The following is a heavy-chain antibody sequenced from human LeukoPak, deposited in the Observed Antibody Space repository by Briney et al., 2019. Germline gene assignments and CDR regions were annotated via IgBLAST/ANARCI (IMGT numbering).Heavy chain of an antibody. CDR2: IYDTGST. CDR1: GGSISGSSYY. J-gene: IGHJ5*01. Sequence: SETLSLTCTVSGGSISGSSYYWGWIRQPPGKGLEWIGTIYDTGSTYYNPSLKSRVTISVDTSKNHFSLKLSSVTAADTAVYYCARPPIGYCSGGDCFSWFDSWGRGTLVTVSS. CDR3: ARPPIGYCSGGDCFSWFDS. V-gene: IGHV4-39*02. D-gene: IGHD2-15*01.